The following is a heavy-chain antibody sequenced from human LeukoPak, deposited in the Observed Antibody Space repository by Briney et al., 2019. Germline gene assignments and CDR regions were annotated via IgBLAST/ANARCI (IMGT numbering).Heavy chain of an antibody. CDR2: INPNSGGT. Sequence: GASVKVSRKASGYTFTVYYMHWVRQAPGQGLEWMGWINPNSGGTNYAQKFQGRVTMTRDTSISTAYMELSRLRSDDTAVYYCARVAWDYYDSSGYPSPHAFHIWGQGPIVTVSS. J-gene: IGHJ3*02. V-gene: IGHV1-2*02. CDR1: GYTFTVYY. CDR3: ARVAWDYYDSSGYPSPHAFHI. D-gene: IGHD3-22*01.